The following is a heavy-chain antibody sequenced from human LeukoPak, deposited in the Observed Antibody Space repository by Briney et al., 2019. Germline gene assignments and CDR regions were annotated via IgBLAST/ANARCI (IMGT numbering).Heavy chain of an antibody. V-gene: IGHV3-15*07. Sequence: MPGGSLRLSCAASGFNVNNAWMSWVRQAPGKGLEWVGRIRSKIDGGATDYAAPVKGRFTISRDDSKNTLYLQINSLKIEDTAMYYCYTSITDYWGQGTLVTVSS. CDR1: GFNVNNAW. CDR3: YTSITDY. J-gene: IGHJ4*02. D-gene: IGHD2-21*01. CDR2: IRSKIDGGAT.